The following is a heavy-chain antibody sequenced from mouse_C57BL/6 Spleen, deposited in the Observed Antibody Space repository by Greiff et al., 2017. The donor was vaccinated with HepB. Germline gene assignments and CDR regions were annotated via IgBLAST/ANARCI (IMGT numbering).Heavy chain of an antibody. CDR3: ARRIYYGNYDYAMDY. CDR1: GFTFSDYG. D-gene: IGHD2-1*01. CDR2: ISSGSSTI. V-gene: IGHV5-17*01. Sequence: EVQVVESGGGLVKPGGSLKLSCAASGFTFSDYGMHWVRQAPEKGLEWVAYISSGSSTIYYADTVKGRFTISRDNAKNTLFLQMTSLRSEDTAMYYCARRIYYGNYDYAMDYWGQGTSVTVSS. J-gene: IGHJ4*01.